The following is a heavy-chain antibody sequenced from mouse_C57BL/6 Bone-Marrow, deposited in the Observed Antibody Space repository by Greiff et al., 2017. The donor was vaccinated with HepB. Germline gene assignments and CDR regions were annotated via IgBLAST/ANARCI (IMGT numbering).Heavy chain of an antibody. CDR3: ADYGSSPFAY. J-gene: IGHJ3*01. CDR2: INPNNGGT. V-gene: IGHV1-22*01. CDR1: GYTFTDYN. D-gene: IGHD1-1*01. Sequence: VQLQQPGAELVKPGASVKLSCKASGYTFTDYNMHWVKQSHGKSLEWIGYINPNNGGTSYNQKFKGKATLTVNKSSSTAYMELRSLTSEDSAVYYCADYGSSPFAYWGQGTLVTVSA.